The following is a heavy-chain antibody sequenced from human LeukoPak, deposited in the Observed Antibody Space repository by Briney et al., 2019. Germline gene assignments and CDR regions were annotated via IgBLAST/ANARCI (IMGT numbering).Heavy chain of an antibody. Sequence: SGPALVKPTQTLTLTCTFSGFSLSTNGMCVSWIRQPPGKALEWLARIDWGDDKYYSTSLKTRLTISKDTSKNQVVLTMTNMDPVDTATYYCARIGYYGSSGYSYFDYWGQGTLVTVSS. CDR3: ARIGYYGSSGYSYFDY. CDR2: IDWGDDK. D-gene: IGHD3-22*01. V-gene: IGHV2-70*11. J-gene: IGHJ4*02. CDR1: GFSLSTNGMC.